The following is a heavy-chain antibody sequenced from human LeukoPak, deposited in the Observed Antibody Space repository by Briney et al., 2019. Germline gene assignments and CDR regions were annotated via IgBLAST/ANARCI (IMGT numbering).Heavy chain of an antibody. CDR3: ARDPVGATLYSYYGMGV. CDR1: GYTFTSYY. CDR2: INPSGGST. Sequence: ASVKVSCKASGYTFTSYYMHWVRQAPGQGLEWMGIINPSGGSTSYAQKFQGRVTMTRDTSTSTVYMELSSLRSEDTAVYYCARDPVGATLYSYYGMGVWGQGTTVTVSS. D-gene: IGHD1-26*01. J-gene: IGHJ6*02. V-gene: IGHV1-46*01.